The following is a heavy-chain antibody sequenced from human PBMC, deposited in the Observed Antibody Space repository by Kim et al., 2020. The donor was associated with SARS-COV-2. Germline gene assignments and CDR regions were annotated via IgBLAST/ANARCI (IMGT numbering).Heavy chain of an antibody. Sequence: GGSLRLSCAASGFTFSGSVMHWVRQASGKGLEWVGRIKNKPNNYATAYAASVKGRFTISRDDSKNTAYLQMNSLKTEDTAVYYCTSLNLVTAIQRNVWGKGTTVTVSS. V-gene: IGHV3-73*01. CDR2: IKNKPNNYAT. J-gene: IGHJ6*04. D-gene: IGHD2-2*02. CDR1: GFTFSGSV. CDR3: TSLNLVTAIQRNV.